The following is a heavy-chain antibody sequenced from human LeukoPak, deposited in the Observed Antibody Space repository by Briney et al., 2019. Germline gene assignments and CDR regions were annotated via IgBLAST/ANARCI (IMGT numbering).Heavy chain of an antibody. Sequence: SETLSLTCTVSDDSISDYYRGWTRQPPGKGLEGIGYFHNSGTSTYNPSLKSRVTISADTSKNQFSLKLNSLTTADTAVYYCTRGAGWLIDYWGQGILVTVSS. CDR2: FHNSGTS. D-gene: IGHD3-16*01. J-gene: IGHJ4*02. V-gene: IGHV4-59*01. CDR3: TRGAGWLIDY. CDR1: DDSISDYY.